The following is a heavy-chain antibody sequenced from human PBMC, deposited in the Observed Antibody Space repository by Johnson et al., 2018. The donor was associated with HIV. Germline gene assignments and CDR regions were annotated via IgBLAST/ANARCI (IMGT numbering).Heavy chain of an antibody. D-gene: IGHD2-15*01. V-gene: IGHV3-9*01. CDR2: ISWNSGSI. Sequence: VQLVESGGGVVRPGGSLRLSCAASGFTFDDYAMHWVRQAPGKGLEWVSGISWNSGSIGYADSVTGRFTISRDNSKNTLYLQMNSLRAEDTAVYYCAKEYCSGGSCYLGPSGDAFDIWGQGTMVTVSS. J-gene: IGHJ3*02. CDR3: AKEYCSGGSCYLGPSGDAFDI. CDR1: GFTFDDYA.